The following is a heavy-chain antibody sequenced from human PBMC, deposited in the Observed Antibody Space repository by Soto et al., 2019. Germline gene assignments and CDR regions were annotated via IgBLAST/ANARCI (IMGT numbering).Heavy chain of an antibody. CDR1: GFTFSDYW. Sequence: EVQLVESGGGLAQPGGSLRLSCAASGFTFSDYWIHWVRQAPGEGLMWVSRINGDGSSTNYADSVKGRFTISRDNANNTLYLQMNSLRAEDTAVYYCARGVRGHYGKDVWGQGTTVTVSS. CDR3: ARGVRGHYGKDV. J-gene: IGHJ6*02. CDR2: INGDGSST. V-gene: IGHV3-74*01. D-gene: IGHD3-10*01.